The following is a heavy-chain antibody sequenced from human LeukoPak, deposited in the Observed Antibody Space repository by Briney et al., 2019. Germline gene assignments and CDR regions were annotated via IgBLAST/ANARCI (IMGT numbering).Heavy chain of an antibody. J-gene: IGHJ4*02. Sequence: PGGSLRLSCDASGFSTSNYYMSWIRQPPGKGLEGISYITSGAGSTKYADSVKGRFTISRDKAKNSVALQLNSLRAEDTAVYYCTKERRGTYYAFESWGQGTLVTVSS. V-gene: IGHV3-11*01. CDR1: GFSTSNYY. CDR2: ITSGAGST. D-gene: IGHD3-16*01. CDR3: TKERRGTYYAFES.